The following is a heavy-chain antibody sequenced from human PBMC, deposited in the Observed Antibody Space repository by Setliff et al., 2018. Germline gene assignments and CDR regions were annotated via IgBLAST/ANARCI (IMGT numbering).Heavy chain of an antibody. V-gene: IGHV3-33*01. J-gene: IGHJ3*02. CDR2: IWYDGSKK. Sequence: GSLRLSCAASGFTFSSYGMYWVRQAPGKGLEWVAVIWYDGSKKYYADSVKGRLTISRDNSNNTLYLQMNSLRVEDTAVYYCARGGPRQGGAFDIWGQGTMVTVSS. CDR1: GFTFSSYG. CDR3: ARGGPRQGGAFDI.